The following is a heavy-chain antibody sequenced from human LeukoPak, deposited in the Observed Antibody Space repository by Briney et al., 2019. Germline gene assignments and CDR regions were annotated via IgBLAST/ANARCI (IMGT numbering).Heavy chain of an antibody. J-gene: IGHJ4*02. Sequence: ASVKVSCKASGYTFTSYDINWVRQATGQGLEWMGWMNPNSGNTGYAQKFQGRVTMTRNTSISTAYMELSSLRSEDTAVYYCARVGIAVAGSDYWGQGTPVTVSS. CDR2: MNPNSGNT. CDR1: GYTFTSYD. CDR3: ARVGIAVAGSDY. V-gene: IGHV1-8*01. D-gene: IGHD6-19*01.